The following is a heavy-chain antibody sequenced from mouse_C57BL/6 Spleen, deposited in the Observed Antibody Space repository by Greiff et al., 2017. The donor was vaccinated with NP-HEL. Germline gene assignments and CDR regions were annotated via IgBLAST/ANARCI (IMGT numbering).Heavy chain of an antibody. V-gene: IGHV1-54*01. CDR2: INPGSGGT. Sequence: VQLQESGAELVRPGTSVKVSCKASGYAFTNYLIEWVKQRPGQGLEWIGVINPGSGGTNYNEKFKGKATLTADKSSSTAYMQLSSLTSEDSAVYFCAGDYDGFDYWGQGTTLTVSS. D-gene: IGHD2-4*01. CDR3: AGDYDGFDY. J-gene: IGHJ2*01. CDR1: GYAFTNYL.